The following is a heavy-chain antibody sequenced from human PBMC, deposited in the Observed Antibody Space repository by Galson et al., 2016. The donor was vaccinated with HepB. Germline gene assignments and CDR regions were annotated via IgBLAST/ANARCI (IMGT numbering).Heavy chain of an antibody. V-gene: IGHV3-66*01. D-gene: IGHD4-23*01. CDR3: ARGPNSDS. Sequence: SLRLSCAASGFSVSGNYMSWVRQAPGKGLEWVSHVYSSGSPYYADSVKGRFTMSRDNSKNTLYLQMDSLRVEDTAVYFCARGPNSDSWGQGALVTVSS. CDR1: GFSVSGNY. CDR2: VYSSGSP. J-gene: IGHJ5*01.